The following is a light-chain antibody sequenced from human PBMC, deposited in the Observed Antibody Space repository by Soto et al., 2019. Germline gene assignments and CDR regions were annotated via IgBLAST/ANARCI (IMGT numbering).Light chain of an antibody. CDR2: GAF. CDR1: QSVSSN. V-gene: IGKV3-15*01. CDR3: QQYNDWPLT. Sequence: EIVLTQSPATLSLSPGERATLSCRASQSVSSNLAWHQQKPGQAPSLLIYGAFTRATGIPARFSGTGSGTEFTLTISSLQSEDFALYYCQQYNDWPLTFGQGTKVDNK. J-gene: IGKJ1*01.